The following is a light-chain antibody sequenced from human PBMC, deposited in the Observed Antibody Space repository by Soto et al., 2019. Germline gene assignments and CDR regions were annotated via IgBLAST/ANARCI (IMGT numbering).Light chain of an antibody. CDR1: KNDIGVYDF. CDR3: KSYAGSNTYV. Sequence: SVLTQPPSASGSPGQSVTISCTGTKNDIGVYDFVSWYQHHPGKAPRLIIYEVVQRPSGVPDRFSGSKSGNTASLTVSGLQVADEADYFCKSYAGSNTYVFGSGTKITVL. V-gene: IGLV2-8*01. J-gene: IGLJ1*01. CDR2: EVV.